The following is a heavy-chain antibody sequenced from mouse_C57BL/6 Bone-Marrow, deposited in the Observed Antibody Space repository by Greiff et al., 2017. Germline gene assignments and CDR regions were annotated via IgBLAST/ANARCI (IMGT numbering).Heavy chain of an antibody. Sequence: DVKLQESGGGLVQPGESLKLSCESNEYEFPSHDMSWVRKTPEKRLELVAAINSDGGSTYYPDTMERRFIISRDNTKKTLYLQMSSLRSEDTALYYCERHGYHTTEGFAYWGQGTLVTVSA. CDR2: INSDGGST. CDR1: EYEFPSHD. D-gene: IGHD5-1-1*01. J-gene: IGHJ3*01. CDR3: ERHGYHTTEGFAY. V-gene: IGHV5-2*01.